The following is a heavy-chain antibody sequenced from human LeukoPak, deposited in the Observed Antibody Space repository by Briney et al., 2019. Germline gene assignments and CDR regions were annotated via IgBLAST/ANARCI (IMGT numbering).Heavy chain of an antibody. CDR2: IYYSGST. CDR3: ARSLPITIFGVVKIDAFDI. CDR1: GGSISSYY. V-gene: IGHV4-59*08. J-gene: IGHJ3*02. Sequence: SETLSLTCTVSGGSISSYYWSWIRQPPGKGLEWIGYIYYSGSTDYNPSLKSRVTISVDTSKNQFSLKLSSVTAADTAVYYCARSLPITIFGVVKIDAFDIWGQGTMVTVSS. D-gene: IGHD3-3*01.